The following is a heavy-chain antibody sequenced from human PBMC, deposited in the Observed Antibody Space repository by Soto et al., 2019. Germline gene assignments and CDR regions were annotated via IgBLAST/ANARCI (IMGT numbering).Heavy chain of an antibody. V-gene: IGHV3-11*01. CDR1: GFTFSDYY. Sequence: GGSLRLSCAASGFTFSDYYMSWIRQAPGKGLEWVSYISSSGSTIYYADPVKGRFTISRDNAKNSLYLQMNSLRAEDTAVYYCARDQKWELYFYYYGMDVWGQGTTVTVSS. CDR3: ARDQKWELYFYYYGMDV. J-gene: IGHJ6*02. CDR2: ISSSGSTI. D-gene: IGHD1-26*01.